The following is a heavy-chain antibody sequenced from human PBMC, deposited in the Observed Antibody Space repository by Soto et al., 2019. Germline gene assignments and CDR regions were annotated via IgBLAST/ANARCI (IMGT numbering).Heavy chain of an antibody. CDR3: ARIFGSFDDHFAD. CDR1: GGSITIDNYY. CDR2: IYYTGTT. D-gene: IGHD2-15*01. V-gene: IGHV4-39*01. J-gene: IGHJ4*02. Sequence: QLQLQESGPGLVKPSETLSLTCSVSGGSITIDNYYWGWIRQPPGKALEWIATIYYTGTTYYSPPLKTRATISMDTSKNQFSLRLTSVTAADTAVYYCARIFGSFDDHFADWGQGVLVTVSS.